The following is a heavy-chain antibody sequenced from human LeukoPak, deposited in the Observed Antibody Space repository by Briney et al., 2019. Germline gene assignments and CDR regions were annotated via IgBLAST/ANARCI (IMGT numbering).Heavy chain of an antibody. CDR2: IYPGTSDP. CDR1: GYTFTGYW. CDR3: ARARVAVSRYYFDY. J-gene: IGHJ4*02. V-gene: IGHV5-51*01. D-gene: IGHD6-19*01. Sequence: GGSLKISXKGSGYTFTGYWIGWMRQMPGNGLEWMGIIYPGTSDPRYSQYFQAQVTISADKSISTAYLQWSSLKASGTAMYYCARARVAVSRYYFDYWGQGTLVTVSS.